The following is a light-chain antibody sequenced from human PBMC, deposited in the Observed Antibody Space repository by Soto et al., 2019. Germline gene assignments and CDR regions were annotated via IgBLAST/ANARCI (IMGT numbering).Light chain of an antibody. CDR1: GSDVGGYNY. CDR2: DVS. V-gene: IGLV2-14*01. Sequence: QSALTQPASVSGSPGQSITISCTGTGSDVGGYNYVSWYQQYPGKAPKLMIYDVSNRPSGVSNRFSGSKSGNTAALIIFGLQAEDEADYYCCSYTSSSTYVFGTGPKVTVL. CDR3: CSYTSSSTYV. J-gene: IGLJ1*01.